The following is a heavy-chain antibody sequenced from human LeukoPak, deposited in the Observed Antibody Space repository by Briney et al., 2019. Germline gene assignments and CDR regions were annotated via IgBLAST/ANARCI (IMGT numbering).Heavy chain of an antibody. CDR2: INWNGGST. Sequence: PGGSLRLSCAASGFTFDDYGMSWVRQAPGKGLEWVSGINWNGGSTGYAGSVKGQFTISRDNAKNSLYLQMNSLRAEDTALYYCARDPGVYCGGGSCYGDYWVQGPLATVA. D-gene: IGHD2-15*01. CDR1: GFTFDDYG. J-gene: IGHJ4*02. CDR3: ARDPGVYCGGGSCYGDY. V-gene: IGHV3-20*04.